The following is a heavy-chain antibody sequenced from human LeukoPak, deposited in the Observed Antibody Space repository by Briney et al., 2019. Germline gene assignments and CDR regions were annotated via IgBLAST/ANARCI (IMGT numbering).Heavy chain of an antibody. CDR3: AKAQLGGDYDFWSGRNTYYYYYYMDV. D-gene: IGHD3-3*01. CDR2: ISWDGGST. Sequence: PGGSLRLSCAASGFTFDDYAMHWVRQAPGKGLEWVSLISWDGGSTYYADSVKGRFTISRDNSKNSLYLQMNSLRAEDTALYYCAKAQLGGDYDFWSGRNTYYYYYYMDVWGKGTTVTVSS. J-gene: IGHJ6*03. CDR1: GFTFDDYA. V-gene: IGHV3-43D*03.